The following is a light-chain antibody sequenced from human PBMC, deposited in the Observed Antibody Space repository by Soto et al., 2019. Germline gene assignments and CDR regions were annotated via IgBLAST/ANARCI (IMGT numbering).Light chain of an antibody. CDR2: DIR. CDR3: TSYKTSSTGF. CDR1: SSDVGGYKY. J-gene: IGLJ1*01. Sequence: QSALTQPASVSGSPGQSITISCTGTSSDVGGYKYVSWYQQHPGKAPKLMIYDIRNRPSGVSNRFSGSKSGNTASLTISGPQVEEEVDYSSTSYKTSSTGFFGTGTTPPVL. V-gene: IGLV2-14*03.